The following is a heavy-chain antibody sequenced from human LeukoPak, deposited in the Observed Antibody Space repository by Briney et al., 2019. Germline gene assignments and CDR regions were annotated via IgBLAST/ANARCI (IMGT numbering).Heavy chain of an antibody. J-gene: IGHJ3*02. Sequence: GGCLRLSCAASGFPFSDYSMNWVRQAPGKGLEWVSYISSNSNAIYYADSVKGRFTISRDNAKNSLYLQMNSLRDEDTAVYYCTLGVDAFDIWGQGTMVTVSS. D-gene: IGHD3-16*01. CDR3: TLGVDAFDI. CDR1: GFPFSDYS. CDR2: ISSNSNAI. V-gene: IGHV3-48*02.